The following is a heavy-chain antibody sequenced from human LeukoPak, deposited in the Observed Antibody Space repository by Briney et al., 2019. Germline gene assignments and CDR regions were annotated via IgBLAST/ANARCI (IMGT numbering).Heavy chain of an antibody. CDR3: ARGKQWLVV. CDR2: IYDSGST. D-gene: IGHD6-19*01. V-gene: IGHV4-59*01. Sequence: SETLSLTCTVSGGSISIYYWSWIRQPPGKGLEWIGYIYDSGSTNYNPSLKSRVTISVDTSKNHFSLKLNSVTAADTAVYYCARGKQWLVVWGQGTLVTVSS. J-gene: IGHJ4*02. CDR1: GGSISIYY.